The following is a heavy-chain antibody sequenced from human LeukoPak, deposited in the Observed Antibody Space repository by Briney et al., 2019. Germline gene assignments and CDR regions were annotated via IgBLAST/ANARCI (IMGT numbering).Heavy chain of an antibody. CDR3: SDLPTLGRVDY. J-gene: IGHJ4*02. Sequence: GRTLRNSGASSGCTVSSDGSHSVREAPVKGLKWVAFIQYDGSNQYYADSVKRRFTISRDNSKHTLYLLMNSLRAEDTAVYFCSDLPTLGRVDYWGKGTLVTVSS. CDR1: GCTVSSDG. CDR2: IQYDGSNQ. V-gene: IGHV3-30*02. D-gene: IGHD7-27*01.